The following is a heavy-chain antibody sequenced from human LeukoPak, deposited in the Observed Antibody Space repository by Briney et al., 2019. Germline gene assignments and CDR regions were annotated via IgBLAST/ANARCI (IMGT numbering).Heavy chain of an antibody. V-gene: IGHV4-34*01. D-gene: IGHD5-18*01. CDR2: INHSGST. J-gene: IGHJ4*02. CDR3: ARDRLPGYSYGTGGVFDY. CDR1: RGSFSGNY. Sequence: SETLSLTCTVYRGSFSGNYWSWIRQPPGKGLEWIGEINHSGSTYYNPSLKSRVTISVDTSKNQFSLKLSSVTAADTAVYYCARDRLPGYSYGTGGVFDYWGQGTLVTVSS.